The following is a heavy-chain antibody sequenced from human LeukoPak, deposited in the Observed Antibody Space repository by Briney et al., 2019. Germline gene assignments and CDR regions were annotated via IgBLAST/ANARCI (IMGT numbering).Heavy chain of an antibody. Sequence: SETLSLTCTVSGGSSISYYWNWIRQPPGKGLEWIGYIYYSGSTKYNPSLKSRVTISVVTSKNQFSLRLNSVTAADTAVYYCARGFYYYMDVWGKGTTVTVSS. CDR1: GGSSISYY. J-gene: IGHJ6*03. CDR2: IYYSGST. CDR3: ARGFYYYMDV. V-gene: IGHV4-59*01.